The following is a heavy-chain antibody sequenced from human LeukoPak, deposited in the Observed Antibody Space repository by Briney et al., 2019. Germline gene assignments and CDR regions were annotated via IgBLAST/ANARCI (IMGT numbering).Heavy chain of an antibody. CDR2: IYYSGST. CDR1: GGSISSYY. CDR3: ARAYGRNYYYYMDV. Sequence: PSETLSLTCTVSGGSISSYYWSWIRQPPGKGLEWIGYIYYSGSTNYNPSLKSRVTISVDTSKNQFSLKLSSVTAADTAVYYCARAYGRNYYYYMDVWGKGTTVTISS. V-gene: IGHV4-59*01. D-gene: IGHD2-8*01. J-gene: IGHJ6*03.